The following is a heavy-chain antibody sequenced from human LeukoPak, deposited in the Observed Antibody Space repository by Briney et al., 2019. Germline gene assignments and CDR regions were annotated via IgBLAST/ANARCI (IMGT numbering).Heavy chain of an antibody. CDR3: ARHYYDSSGYYYEDY. J-gene: IGHJ4*02. CDR2: IYYSGST. Sequence: SETLSLTCTVSGGSISSYYRSWIRQPPGKGLEWIGYIYYSGSTNYNPSLKSRVTISVDTSKNQFSLKLSSVTAADTAVYYCARHYYDSSGYYYEDYWGQGTLVTVSS. D-gene: IGHD3-22*01. V-gene: IGHV4-59*08. CDR1: GGSISSYY.